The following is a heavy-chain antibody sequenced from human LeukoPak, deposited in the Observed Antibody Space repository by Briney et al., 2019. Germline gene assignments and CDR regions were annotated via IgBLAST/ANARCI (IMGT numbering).Heavy chain of an antibody. Sequence: ASVKVSCKASGYTFTSYYMHWVRQAPGQGLEWMGIINPSGGSTSYAQKFQGRVTMTRDTSTSTVYMELSSLRAEDTAVYYCAYELWFGENWFDPWGQGTLVTVSS. V-gene: IGHV1-46*01. CDR2: INPSGGST. CDR1: GYTFTSYY. CDR3: AYELWFGENWFDP. J-gene: IGHJ5*02. D-gene: IGHD3-10*01.